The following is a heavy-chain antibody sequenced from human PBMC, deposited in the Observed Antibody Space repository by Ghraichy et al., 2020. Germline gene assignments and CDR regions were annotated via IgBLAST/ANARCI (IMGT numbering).Heavy chain of an antibody. J-gene: IGHJ5*02. CDR2: IKQDGNEK. V-gene: IGHV3-7*03. CDR1: GFTFSSYW. Sequence: GGSLRLSCAASGFTFSSYWMSWVRQAPGKGLEWVANIKQDGNEKYYVDSVRGRFTISRDNAKKSLFLQMNSLRAEDTAVYYCARRYFDWILSPFWFDPWGQGTLVTVSS. CDR3: ARRYFDWILSPFWFDP. D-gene: IGHD3-9*01.